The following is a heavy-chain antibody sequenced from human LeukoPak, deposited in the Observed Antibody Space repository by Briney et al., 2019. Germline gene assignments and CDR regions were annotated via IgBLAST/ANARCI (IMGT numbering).Heavy chain of an antibody. J-gene: IGHJ4*02. CDR1: GFTFSRYG. CDR3: ARVVGATRYFDY. CDR2: IYSGGST. Sequence: GGSLRLSCAAAGFTFSRYGMHWVRQAPGKGLEWVSVIYSGGSTYYADSVKGRFTISRDNSKNTLYLQMNSLRAEDTAVYYCARVVGATRYFDYWGQGTLVTVSS. V-gene: IGHV3-53*01. D-gene: IGHD1-26*01.